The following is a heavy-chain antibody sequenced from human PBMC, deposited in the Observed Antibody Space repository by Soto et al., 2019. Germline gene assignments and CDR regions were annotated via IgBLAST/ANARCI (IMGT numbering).Heavy chain of an antibody. CDR2: INHSGST. CDR3: ARVPTSGWYYMRRAFDI. D-gene: IGHD6-19*01. Sequence: KPSETLSLTCAVYGGSFSGYYWSWIRQPPGKGLEWIGEINHSGSTNYNPSLKSRVTISVDTSKNQFSLKLSSVTAADTAVYYCARVPTSGWYYMRRAFDIWGQGTMVTVSS. V-gene: IGHV4-34*01. CDR1: GGSFSGYY. J-gene: IGHJ3*02.